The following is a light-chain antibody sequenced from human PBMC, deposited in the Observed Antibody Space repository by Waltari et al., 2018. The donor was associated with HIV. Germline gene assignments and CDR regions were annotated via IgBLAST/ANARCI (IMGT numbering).Light chain of an antibody. CDR3: QQYEKWPPLT. J-gene: IGKJ4*01. CDR1: QSVGTS. Sequence: EIVMTQSPVALSASLGERVTLSCRASQSVGTSLAWYQQRPGQAPGVLIYSVSTRAAGVSARFSGSGSGTDFTLTISSLQPEDYAVYFCQQYEKWPPLTFGGGTKV. CDR2: SVS. V-gene: IGKV3-15*01.